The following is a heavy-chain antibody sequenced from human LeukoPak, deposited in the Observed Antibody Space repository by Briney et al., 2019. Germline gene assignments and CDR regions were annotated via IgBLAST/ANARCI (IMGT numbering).Heavy chain of an antibody. Sequence: PGGSLRLSCAASGFTFSSYAMTWVRQAPGKGLEWVSAISGSGSSTYYGDSVKGRFTISRDNSKNTLYLQMNSLRAEDTAVYYCAKARSAYGDCWGQGTLVTVSS. CDR3: AKARSAYGDC. CDR1: GFTFSSYA. CDR2: ISGSGSST. J-gene: IGHJ4*02. D-gene: IGHD4-17*01. V-gene: IGHV3-23*01.